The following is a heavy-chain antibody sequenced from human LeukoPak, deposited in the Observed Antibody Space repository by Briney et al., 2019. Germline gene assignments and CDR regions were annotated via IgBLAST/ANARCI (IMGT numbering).Heavy chain of an antibody. V-gene: IGHV3-23*01. CDR1: GFTFSSYA. CDR2: ISGSGGST. CDR3: AKAAREWLVQGNFDY. J-gene: IGHJ4*02. D-gene: IGHD6-19*01. Sequence: GGSLRLSCAASGFTFSSYAMSWVRQAPGKGLEWVSTISGSGGSTYYADSVKGRFSISRDNSKNTLYLQMSSLRAEDTALYYCAKAAREWLVQGNFDYWGQGALVTVSS.